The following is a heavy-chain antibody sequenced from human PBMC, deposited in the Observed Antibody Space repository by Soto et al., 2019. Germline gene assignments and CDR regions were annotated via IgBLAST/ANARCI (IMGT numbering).Heavy chain of an antibody. V-gene: IGHV3-23*01. CDR2: ISGSGGST. D-gene: IGHD5-12*01. CDR1: GFTFSSYA. CDR3: ARDFSHSGYHRDAFDI. J-gene: IGHJ3*02. Sequence: GGSLRLSCAASGFTFSSYAMSWVRQAPGKGLEWVSAISGSGGSTYYADSVKGRFTISRDNSKNTLYLQMNSLRAEDTAVYYCARDFSHSGYHRDAFDIWGQGTMVTVSS.